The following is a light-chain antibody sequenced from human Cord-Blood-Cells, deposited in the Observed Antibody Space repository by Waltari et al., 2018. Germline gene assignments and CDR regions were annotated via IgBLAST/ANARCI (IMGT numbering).Light chain of an antibody. Sequence: QPALTQPRQVSGSPGQSVTISCPGTRSDVGGYNYVSWYQQHPGKAPKLMLYDVSKRPSGVPDRFSGSKSGNTASLTISGLQAEDEADYYCCSYAGSYTYVFGTGTKVTVL. J-gene: IGLJ1*01. CDR3: CSYAGSYTYV. V-gene: IGLV2-11*01. CDR2: DVS. CDR1: RSDVGGYNY.